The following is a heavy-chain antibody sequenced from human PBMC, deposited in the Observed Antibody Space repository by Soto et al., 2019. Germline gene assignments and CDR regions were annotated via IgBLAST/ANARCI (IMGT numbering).Heavy chain of an antibody. D-gene: IGHD2-8*02. J-gene: IGHJ4*02. V-gene: IGHV4-59*01. CDR2: IYYTGST. Sequence: SETLSLTCTLSGVSINNYYWTWIRQPPGKRLEWIGAIYYTGSTTYNPSLRCRVTFSVDTSKNQFSLSLTSVTAADPAVYFCAKVVSGGHLDCLGQGTLIAFSS. CDR1: GVSINNYY. CDR3: AKVVSGGHLDC.